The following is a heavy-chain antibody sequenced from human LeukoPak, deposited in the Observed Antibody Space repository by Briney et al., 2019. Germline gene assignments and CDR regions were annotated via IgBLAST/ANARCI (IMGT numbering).Heavy chain of an antibody. CDR3: ARDRSGTDHSGGDGYYFDY. J-gene: IGHJ4*02. CDR2: IFYGGTT. V-gene: IGHV4-59*01. D-gene: IGHD1-26*01. CDR1: GGSISNYY. Sequence: SATLSLTCTVSGGSISNYYWSWIRQPPGKGLEWIGYIFYGGTTSGTTDYNPSLKSRVTISIDTSKNQFSLRLSSVTAADTAVYFCARDRSGTDHSGGDGYYFDYWGQGTLVTVSS.